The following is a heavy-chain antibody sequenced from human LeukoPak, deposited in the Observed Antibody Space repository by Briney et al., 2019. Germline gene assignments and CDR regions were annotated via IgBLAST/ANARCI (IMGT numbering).Heavy chain of an antibody. V-gene: IGHV1-2*02. D-gene: IGHD3-3*01. Sequence: EASVKVSCKASGYTFTDYYIHWVRLAPGQGLEWMGWINPNSGATNYAQKFQDRVTVTRDTSIRTVYMELTRLTSDDTAVYYCARPTPLRFGVLDPWGQGTLVTVSS. CDR3: ARPTPLRFGVLDP. J-gene: IGHJ5*02. CDR1: GYTFTDYY. CDR2: INPNSGAT.